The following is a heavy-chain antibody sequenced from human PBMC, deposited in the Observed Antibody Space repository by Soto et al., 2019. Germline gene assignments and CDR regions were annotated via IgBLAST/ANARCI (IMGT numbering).Heavy chain of an antibody. V-gene: IGHV4-34*01. CDR1: GGSFSGYY. D-gene: IGHD2-15*01. Sequence: SETLSLTCAVYGGSFSGYYWSWIRQPPGKGLEWIGEINHSGSTNYNPSLKSRVTISVDTSKNQFSLNLSSVTAADTAVYYCARGPYCSGGSCYRGMDVWGQGTTVTVSS. CDR3: ARGPYCSGGSCYRGMDV. CDR2: INHSGST. J-gene: IGHJ6*02.